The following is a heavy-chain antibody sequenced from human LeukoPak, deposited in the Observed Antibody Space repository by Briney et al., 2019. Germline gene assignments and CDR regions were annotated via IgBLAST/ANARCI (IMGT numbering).Heavy chain of an antibody. V-gene: IGHV1-69*06. J-gene: IGHJ4*02. Sequence: ASVKVSCKASGGSFSNFGISWVRQAPGQGLEWMGGILPVSNTANNAQNFQGRVTFTADTSTGTAYMELSSLRSEDTAVYYCARGPQRGPYQPLLEWLPCGDYWGQGTLVTVSS. CDR3: ARGPQRGPYQPLLEWLPCGDY. CDR1: GGSFSNFG. CDR2: ILPVSNTA. D-gene: IGHD2-2*01.